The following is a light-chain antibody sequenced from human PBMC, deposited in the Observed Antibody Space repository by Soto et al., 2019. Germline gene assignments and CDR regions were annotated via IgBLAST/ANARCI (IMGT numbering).Light chain of an antibody. CDR3: QQCARFPLA. J-gene: IGKJ4*01. V-gene: IGKV1-12*01. CDR1: QDVGVY. CDR2: AAS. Sequence: DIQVTQSPPSVSASVGDRVTITCRASQDVGVYLAWYQQKPGTAPKLLISAASTLPVGVPARFSGSGSGTDFTLTISSLEPEDSATYFCQQCARFPLAFGGGTKVETK.